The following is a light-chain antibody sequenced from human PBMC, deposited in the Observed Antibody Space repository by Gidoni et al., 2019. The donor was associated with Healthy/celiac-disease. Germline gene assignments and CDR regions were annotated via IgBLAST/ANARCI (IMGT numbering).Light chain of an antibody. CDR3: QQYNSYWT. V-gene: IGKV1-5*03. CDR2: KAS. Sequence: DIQMTQSLSILSASVGDRVTITCRASQSISSWLAGYQQKTGKAPKLLIYKASSLESGVPSRFSGSGSGTEFTITISSLQPDDFATYYCQQYNSYWTFGQGTKVEIK. CDR1: QSISSW. J-gene: IGKJ1*01.